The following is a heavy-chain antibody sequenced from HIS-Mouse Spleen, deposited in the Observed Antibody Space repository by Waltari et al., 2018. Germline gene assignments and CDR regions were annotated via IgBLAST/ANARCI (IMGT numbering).Heavy chain of an antibody. CDR1: GFTFSSYW. V-gene: IGHV3-7*01. J-gene: IGHJ4*02. Sequence: EVQLLDSGGGLVQPGGSRRLSCAASGFTFSSYWRSGVRQAPGKGLEWVANIKQDGSEKYYVDSVKGRFTISRDNAKNSLYLQMNSLRAEDTAVYYCAREPHYGGNSHFDYWGQGTLVTVSS. D-gene: IGHD4-17*01. CDR2: IKQDGSEK. CDR3: AREPHYGGNSHFDY.